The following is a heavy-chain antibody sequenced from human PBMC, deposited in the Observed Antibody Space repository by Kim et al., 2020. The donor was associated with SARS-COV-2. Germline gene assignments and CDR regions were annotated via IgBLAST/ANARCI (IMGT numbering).Heavy chain of an antibody. CDR2: IIPIFGTA. V-gene: IGHV1-69*13. D-gene: IGHD1-1*01. CDR3: ARAWNDGGFEYYFDY. J-gene: IGHJ4*02. CDR1: GGTFSSYA. Sequence: SVKVSCKASGGTFSSYAISWVRQAPGQGLEWMGGIIPIFGTANYAQKFQGRVTITADESTSTAYMELSSLRSEDTAVYYCARAWNDGGFEYYFDYWGQGTLVTVSS.